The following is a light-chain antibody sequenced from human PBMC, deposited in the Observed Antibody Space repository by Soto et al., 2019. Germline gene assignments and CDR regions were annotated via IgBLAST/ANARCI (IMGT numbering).Light chain of an antibody. CDR3: QQSYSTPRT. Sequence: GDRVTITCRASQSISSYLNWYQQKPGKAPKLLIYAASSLQSVVPSRFSGSGSGTDFTLTISSLQPEDFATYYCQQSYSTPRTFGQGTKV. CDR2: AAS. CDR1: QSISSY. J-gene: IGKJ1*01. V-gene: IGKV1-39*01.